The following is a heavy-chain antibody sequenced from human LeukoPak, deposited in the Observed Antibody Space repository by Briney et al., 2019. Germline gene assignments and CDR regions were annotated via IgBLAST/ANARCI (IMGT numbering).Heavy chain of an antibody. CDR2: IYYSGST. V-gene: IGHV4-59*08. D-gene: IGHD1-26*01. CDR3: ARRLVGALDY. J-gene: IGHJ4*02. Sequence: SSETLSLTCTVSGGSISSYYWSWIRQPPGKGLEWIGYIYYSGSTNYNPSLKSRVTISVDTSKNQFSLKLSSVTAADTAVYYCARRLVGALDYWGQGTLVTVSS. CDR1: GGSISSYY.